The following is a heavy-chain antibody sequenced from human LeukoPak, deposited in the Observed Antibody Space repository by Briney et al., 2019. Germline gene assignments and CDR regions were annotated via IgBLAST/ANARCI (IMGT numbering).Heavy chain of an antibody. J-gene: IGHJ4*02. Sequence: GASVKVSCKASGYTFTGYYLNRVRQAPGQGLEWMGRINLNSGGTNYAQNFQGRVTMTRDTSISTAYMELNRLRFDDTAVYYCAREDFDYWGQGTLVTVSS. CDR3: AREDFDY. CDR2: INLNSGGT. V-gene: IGHV1-2*06. CDR1: GYTFTGYY.